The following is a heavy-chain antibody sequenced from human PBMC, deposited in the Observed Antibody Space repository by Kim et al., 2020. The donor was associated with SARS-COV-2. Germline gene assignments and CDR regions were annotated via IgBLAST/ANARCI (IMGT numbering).Heavy chain of an antibody. D-gene: IGHD3-22*01. J-gene: IGHJ4*02. CDR2: INHSGST. CDR1: GGSFSGYY. V-gene: IGHV4-34*01. Sequence: SETLSLTCAVYGGSFSGYYWSWIRQPPGKGLEWIGEINHSGSTNYNPSLKSRVTISVDTSKNQFSLKLSSVTAADTAVYYCARGWSITMIVVVTHGYFDYWGQGTLVTVSS. CDR3: ARGWSITMIVVVTHGYFDY.